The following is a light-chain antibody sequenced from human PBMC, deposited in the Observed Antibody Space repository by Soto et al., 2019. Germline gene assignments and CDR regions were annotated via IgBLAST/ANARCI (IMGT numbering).Light chain of an antibody. CDR1: SSDVGGYNF. V-gene: IGLV2-8*01. Sequence: QSALTQPPSASGSPGQSVTISCTGTSSDVGGYNFVSWYQQHPGKAPKLMIYEVSKRPSGVPDRFSGSKSGSTASLTVSGLQAEDEADYYCSSYASSNDLHIIFGRGTKLTVL. J-gene: IGLJ2*01. CDR2: EVS. CDR3: SSYASSNDLHII.